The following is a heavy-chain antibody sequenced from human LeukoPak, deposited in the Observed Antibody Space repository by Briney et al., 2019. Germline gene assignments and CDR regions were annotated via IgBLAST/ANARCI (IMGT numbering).Heavy chain of an antibody. J-gene: IGHJ3*02. D-gene: IGHD3-3*01. Sequence: ASETLSLTCTVSGGSISSSSYYWGWIRQPPGKGLEWIVCIYYSGSTYYNPSLKSRVTISVDTSKNQFSLKLSSVTAADTAVYYCARPRITIFGVVIDAFDIWGQGTMVTVSS. CDR1: GGSISSSSYY. CDR2: IYYSGST. V-gene: IGHV4-39*01. CDR3: ARPRITIFGVVIDAFDI.